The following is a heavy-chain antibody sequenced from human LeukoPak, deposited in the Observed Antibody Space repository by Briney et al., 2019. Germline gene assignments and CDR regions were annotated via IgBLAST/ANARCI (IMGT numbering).Heavy chain of an antibody. J-gene: IGHJ4*02. CDR3: ARTHYDFWSGYLDGPFDY. Sequence: ASVKVSCKASGYTFSNYGISWVRQATGRGLEWMGWISGQTGKTKQAQKFQGIVTMTTDTSTSTAYMELRSLRSDDTAVYYCARTHYDFWSGYLDGPFDYWGQGTLVTVSS. V-gene: IGHV1-18*01. CDR2: ISGQTGKT. CDR1: GYTFSNYG. D-gene: IGHD3-3*01.